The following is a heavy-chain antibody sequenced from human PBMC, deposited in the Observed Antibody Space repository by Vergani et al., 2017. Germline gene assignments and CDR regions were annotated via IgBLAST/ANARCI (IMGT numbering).Heavy chain of an antibody. J-gene: IGHJ4*02. CDR1: GFSFGDYA. D-gene: IGHD5-18*01. Sequence: EVQLVESGGGLVPPGRSLRSSCAASGFSFGDYAMTWVRQAPGKGLGWVAFLRNKAYGGTTEYAASVKGRFTISRDDSKRLAYLQLSGLKTEDTAVYFCSRGRGYSFGYSDYWGQGTLVTVSS. V-gene: IGHV3-49*04. CDR3: SRGRGYSFGYSDY. CDR2: LRNKAYGGTT.